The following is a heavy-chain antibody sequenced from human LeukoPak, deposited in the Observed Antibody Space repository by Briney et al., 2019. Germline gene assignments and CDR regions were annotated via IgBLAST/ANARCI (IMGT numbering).Heavy chain of an antibody. CDR1: GYTFTSYG. J-gene: IGHJ6*02. CDR3: ARDPVSGYSSSWYRPSYYYYGMDV. V-gene: IGHV1-18*01. D-gene: IGHD6-13*01. CDR2: ISAYNGNT. Sequence: ASVKVSCKASGYTFTSYGISWVRQAPGQGLEWMGWISAYNGNTNYAQKLQGSVTMTTDTSTSTAYMELRSLRSDDTAVYYCARDPVSGYSSSWYRPSYYYYGMDVWGQGTTVTVSS.